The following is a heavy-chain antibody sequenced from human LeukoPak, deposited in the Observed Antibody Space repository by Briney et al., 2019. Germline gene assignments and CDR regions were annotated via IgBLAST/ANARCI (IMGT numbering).Heavy chain of an antibody. CDR2: INPNSGGT. CDR3: ARDEVLPHTMIVVEGCFDI. J-gene: IGHJ3*02. CDR1: GYTFTGYY. D-gene: IGHD3-22*01. V-gene: IGHV1-2*02. Sequence: ASVKVSCKASGYTFTGYYMHWVRQAPGQGLEWMGWINPNSGGTNYAQKFQGRVTMTRGTSNSTAYMELSRLRSDDTAVYYCARDEVLPHTMIVVEGCFDIWGQGTMVTVSS.